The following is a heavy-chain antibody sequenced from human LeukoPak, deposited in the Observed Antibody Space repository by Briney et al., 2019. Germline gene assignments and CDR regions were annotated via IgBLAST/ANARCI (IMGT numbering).Heavy chain of an antibody. V-gene: IGHV3-30-3*01. J-gene: IGHJ4*02. CDR1: EYTFSNYA. Sequence: GGSLRLSCAASEYTFSNYALHWVRQAPGKGLQWVQVISYDGNTIHYADSVKGRFIISRDTSKNTLYLQMNSLRAEDTAVYYCARSGGLQKFDYWGQGTLVTVSS. CDR2: ISYDGNTI. D-gene: IGHD4-11*01. CDR3: ARSGGLQKFDY.